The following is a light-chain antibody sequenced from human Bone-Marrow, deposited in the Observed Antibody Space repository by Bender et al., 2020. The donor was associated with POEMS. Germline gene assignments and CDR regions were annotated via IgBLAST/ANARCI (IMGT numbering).Light chain of an antibody. CDR3: SSYTTRNTWV. CDR1: SSDVGAYNY. V-gene: IGLV2-14*01. J-gene: IGLJ3*02. Sequence: QSALTQPASVSGSPGQSITISCTGTSSDVGAYNYVSWYQQHPGKAPKLMIYDVTNRPSGVSNRFSGSKSGTSASLAIPGLQAEDEADYYCSSYTTRNTWVFGGGTKLTVL. CDR2: DVT.